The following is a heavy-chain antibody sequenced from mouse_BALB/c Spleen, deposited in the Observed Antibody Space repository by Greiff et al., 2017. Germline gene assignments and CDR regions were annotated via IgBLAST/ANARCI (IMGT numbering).Heavy chain of an antibody. V-gene: IGHV6-6*02. CDR2: IRLKSNNYAT. CDR3: TNSVHYYGTGWFAY. CDR1: GFTFSNYW. Sequence: EVMLVESGGGLVQPGGSMKLSCVASGFTFSNYWMNWVRQSPEKGLEWVAEIRLKSNNYATHYAESVKGRFTISRDDSKSSVYLQMNNLRAEDTGIYYCTNSVHYYGTGWFAYWGQGTLVTVSA. D-gene: IGHD1-2*01. J-gene: IGHJ3*01.